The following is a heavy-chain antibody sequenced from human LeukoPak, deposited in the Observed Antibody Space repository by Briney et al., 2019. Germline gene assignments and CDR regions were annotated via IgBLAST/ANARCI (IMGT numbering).Heavy chain of an antibody. Sequence: GESLKISCKGSGYSFTSYWIGWVRQMPGKGLEWMGIIYPGDSDTRYSPSFQSQVTISADKSISTAYLQWSSLKASDTAMYYCARRGVDDSSGYRDYYYYGMDVWGQGTTVTASS. CDR1: GYSFTSYW. J-gene: IGHJ6*02. CDR2: IYPGDSDT. V-gene: IGHV5-51*01. D-gene: IGHD3-22*01. CDR3: ARRGVDDSSGYRDYYYYGMDV.